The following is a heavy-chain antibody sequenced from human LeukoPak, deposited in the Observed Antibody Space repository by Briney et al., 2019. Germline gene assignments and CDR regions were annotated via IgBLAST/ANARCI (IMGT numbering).Heavy chain of an antibody. J-gene: IGHJ5*02. CDR1: GGSINSYY. V-gene: IGHV4-4*07. CDR3: ARGYCSGGSCYPLSDWFDP. CDR2: IYTSGNT. D-gene: IGHD2-15*01. Sequence: PSETLSLTCTVSGGSINSYYWSWIRQPAGKGLEWIGRIYTSGNTDYNPSLKSRVTMSLDTSKNQFSLKLSSVTAADAAVYYCARGYCSGGSCYPLSDWFDPWGQGTLVTVSS.